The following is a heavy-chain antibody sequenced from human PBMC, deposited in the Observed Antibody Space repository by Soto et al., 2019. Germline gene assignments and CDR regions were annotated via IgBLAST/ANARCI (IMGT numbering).Heavy chain of an antibody. CDR2: IYANGNE. J-gene: IGHJ5*02. V-gene: IGHV2-5*01. Sequence: QITLKESGPTLVKPTETLTLTCTFSGFSLSTGGGAVGWIRQPPGKALEWLALIYANGNEVYSSSLRNRLTITKDNTKKQVVLTMTKMDPVDTATYYCAHRRSVASRCWFDPWGQGTLVIVSS. CDR1: GFSLSTGGGA. D-gene: IGHD6-6*01. CDR3: AHRRSVASRCWFDP.